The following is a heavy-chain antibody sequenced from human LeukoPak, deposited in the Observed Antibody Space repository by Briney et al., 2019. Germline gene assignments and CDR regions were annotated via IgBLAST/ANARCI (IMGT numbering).Heavy chain of an antibody. V-gene: IGHV3-23*01. D-gene: IGHD2-2*01. Sequence: GGSLRLSCAASGFTFSNYAMSWVRQAPGKGLECVSTISGSGVSTYYADSVTGRFTISRDNSKNTLYLQMNSLRAEDTAVYYCAKNKGVPAALPFDPWGQGTLVTVSS. CDR2: ISGSGVST. CDR3: AKNKGVPAALPFDP. CDR1: GFTFSNYA. J-gene: IGHJ5*02.